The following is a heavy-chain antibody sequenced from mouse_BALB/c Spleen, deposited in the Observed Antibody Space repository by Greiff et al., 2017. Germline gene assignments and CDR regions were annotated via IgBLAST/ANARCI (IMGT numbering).Heavy chain of an antibody. CDR3: ARGYDDDDLAWFAY. CDR1: GFTFSSYG. V-gene: IGHV5-6-3*01. D-gene: IGHD2-4*01. CDR2: INSNGGST. J-gene: IGHJ3*01. Sequence: EVKLMESGGGLVQPGGSLKLSCAASGFTFSSYGMSWVRQTPDKRLELVATINSNGGSTYYPDSVKGRFTISRNNAKNTLYLQMSSLKSEDTAMYYIARGYDDDDLAWFAYWGQGTLVTVSA.